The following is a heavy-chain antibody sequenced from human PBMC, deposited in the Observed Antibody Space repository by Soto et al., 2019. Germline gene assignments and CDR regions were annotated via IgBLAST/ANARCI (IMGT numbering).Heavy chain of an antibody. Sequence: PGGSLRLSCAASGFTFSDYYMSWIRQAPGKGLEWVSYISSSSSYTNYADSVKGRFTISRDNAKNSLYLQMNSLRAEDTSVYYCARVYDSSLTYYGMDVWGQGTTVTVSS. D-gene: IGHD3-22*01. CDR1: GFTFSDYY. CDR2: ISSSSSYT. CDR3: ARVYDSSLTYYGMDV. V-gene: IGHV3-11*06. J-gene: IGHJ6*02.